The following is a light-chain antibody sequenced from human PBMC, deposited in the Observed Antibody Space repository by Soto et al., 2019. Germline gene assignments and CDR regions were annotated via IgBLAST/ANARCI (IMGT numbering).Light chain of an antibody. CDR2: DIS. J-gene: IGKJ2*01. V-gene: IGKV1-39*01. CDR3: QQSYSTPYT. CDR1: QVISNY. Sequence: DIQMTQSPSSLSASVGDRVTITCQASQVISNYLNWYQQKPGKAPKLLIYDISTLEIGVPSRFSGSGSGTDFTLTISSLQPEDFATYYCQQSYSTPYTFGQGTKLEIK.